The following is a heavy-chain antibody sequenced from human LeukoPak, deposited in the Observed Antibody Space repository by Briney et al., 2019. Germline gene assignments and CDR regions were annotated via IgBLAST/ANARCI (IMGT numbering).Heavy chain of an antibody. CDR3: ARDSAGYCSSTSCHPDY. Sequence: SKTLSLTCAVYGGSFSGYYWGWIRQPPGKGLEWIGSIYYSGTTYYNPSLQSRVTISVDTSKNQFSLKLSSVTAADTAVYYCARDSAGYCSSTSCHPDYWGQGTLVTVSS. CDR1: GGSFSGYY. J-gene: IGHJ4*02. V-gene: IGHV4-34*01. CDR2: IYYSGTT. D-gene: IGHD2-2*01.